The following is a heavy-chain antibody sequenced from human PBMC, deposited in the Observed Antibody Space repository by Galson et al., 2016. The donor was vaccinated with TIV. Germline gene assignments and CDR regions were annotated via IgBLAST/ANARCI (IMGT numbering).Heavy chain of an antibody. Sequence: ETLSLTCDVSGDSISTVYYWGWIRQPPGRALEWIGSVYHSGTTYYSSSLKSRATISVDTSRSQFSLKLSSVTAVDTAVYYCARTSVVVSGTPFFDYWGRGTLVTVSS. CDR2: VYHSGTT. CDR1: GDSISTVYY. CDR3: ARTSVVVSGTPFFDY. J-gene: IGHJ4*02. V-gene: IGHV4-38-2*01. D-gene: IGHD6-19*01.